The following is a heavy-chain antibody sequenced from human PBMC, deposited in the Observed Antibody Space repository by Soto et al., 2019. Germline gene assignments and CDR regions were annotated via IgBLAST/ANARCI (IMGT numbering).Heavy chain of an antibody. V-gene: IGHV1-69*12. CDR2: IFPIFGTA. CDR1: GGTFSSYA. CDR3: ARTWDGYSSGWYYYGMDV. Sequence: QVQLVQSGAEVKKPGSSVKVSCKASGGTFSSYAISWVRQAPGQGLEWMGGIFPIFGTANYAQKFQGRVTITADESTSTAYMELSSLRSEDTAVYYCARTWDGYSSGWYYYGMDVWGQGTTVTVSS. J-gene: IGHJ6*02. D-gene: IGHD6-19*01.